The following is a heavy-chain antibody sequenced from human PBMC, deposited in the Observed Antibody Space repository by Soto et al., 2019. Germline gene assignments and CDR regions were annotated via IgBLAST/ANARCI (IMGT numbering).Heavy chain of an antibody. CDR3: SRDPGVVVTCVGWFDP. Sequence: SETLSLTCAVSGYSISHGYYWGWVRPPPGNGLGWIASIYHTGDLYYNPSLDSRVTISIDTSRHQFSLELSSATAADTAVYSCSRDPGVVVTCVGWFDPWGQG. CDR1: GYSISHGYY. CDR2: IYHTGDL. V-gene: IGHV4-38-2*02. J-gene: IGHJ5*02. D-gene: IGHD2-15*01.